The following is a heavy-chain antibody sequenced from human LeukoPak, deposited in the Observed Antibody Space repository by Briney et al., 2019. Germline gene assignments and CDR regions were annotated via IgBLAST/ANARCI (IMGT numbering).Heavy chain of an antibody. CDR2: IKQDGGEK. Sequence: GGSLRLSCAASGFIFSSYWMTWVRQAPGKGLEWVANIKQDGGEKYYLDSVKGRFTISRDNAKNSLYLQMNSLRAEDTAVYYCARVSAEWLLFYWGQGTLVTVSS. V-gene: IGHV3-7*04. CDR3: ARVSAEWLLFY. CDR1: GFIFSSYW. D-gene: IGHD3-3*01. J-gene: IGHJ4*02.